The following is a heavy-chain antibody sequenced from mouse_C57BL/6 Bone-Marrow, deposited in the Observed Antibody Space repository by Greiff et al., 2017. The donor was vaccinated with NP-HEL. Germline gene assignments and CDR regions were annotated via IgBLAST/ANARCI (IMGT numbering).Heavy chain of an antibody. CDR3: ARVVVTLGY. D-gene: IGHD1-1*01. J-gene: IGHJ2*01. CDR2: ISDGGSYT. Sequence: EVQRVESGGGLVKPGGSLKLSCAASGFTFSSYAMSWVRQTPEKRLEWVATISDGGSYTYYPDNVKGRFTISLDKAKNNLYLQMSHLKSEDTAMDYCARVVVTLGYWGQGTTLTVSS. V-gene: IGHV5-4*01. CDR1: GFTFSSYA.